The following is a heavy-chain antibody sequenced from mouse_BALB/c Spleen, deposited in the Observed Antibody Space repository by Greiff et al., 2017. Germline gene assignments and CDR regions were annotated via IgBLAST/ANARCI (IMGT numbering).Heavy chain of an antibody. D-gene: IGHD2-1*01. CDR1: GFTFSDYY. Sequence: DVKLVESGGGLVKPGGSPKLSCAASGFTFSDYYMYWVRQTPEKRLEWVATISDGGSYTYYPDSVKGRFTISRDNAKNNLYLQMSSLKSEDTAMYYCARGYGNFYYFDYWGQGTTLTVSS. CDR3: ARGYGNFYYFDY. V-gene: IGHV5-4*02. J-gene: IGHJ2*01. CDR2: ISDGGSYT.